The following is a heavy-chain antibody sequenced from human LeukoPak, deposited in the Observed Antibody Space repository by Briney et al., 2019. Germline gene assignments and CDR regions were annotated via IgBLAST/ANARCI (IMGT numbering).Heavy chain of an antibody. Sequence: WASVKVSCKASGYTFTGYYMHWVRQAPGQGLEWMGWINPNSGGINYAQKFQGRVTMTRDTSISTVYMELSRLRSDDTAVYYCARDSRLVGSSWYAYNWFDPWGQGTLVTVSS. D-gene: IGHD6-13*01. CDR2: INPNSGGI. CDR3: ARDSRLVGSSWYAYNWFDP. J-gene: IGHJ5*02. V-gene: IGHV1-2*02. CDR1: GYTFTGYY.